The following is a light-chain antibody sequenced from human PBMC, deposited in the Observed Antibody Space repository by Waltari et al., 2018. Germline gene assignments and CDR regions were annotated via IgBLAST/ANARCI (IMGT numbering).Light chain of an antibody. V-gene: IGLV1-44*01. CDR2: RKD. Sequence: QSVLTQPPSASATPGHRVIISCSGSDSNIGDNVVNWYQQLPGTAPKLPICRKDLRPSGVPDRFSASKSGTSASLAISGLQSEDEADYYCVTWDDGLGGVWVFGGGTKVTVL. CDR3: VTWDDGLGGVWV. J-gene: IGLJ3*02. CDR1: DSNIGDNV.